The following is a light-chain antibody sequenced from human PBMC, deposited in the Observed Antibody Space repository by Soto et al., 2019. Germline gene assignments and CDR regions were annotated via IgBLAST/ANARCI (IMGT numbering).Light chain of an antibody. J-gene: IGLJ3*02. Sequence: QAVVTQPPSASGTPGQRVTISCSGSSSNIGSNYVYWYQQLPGTAPKLLIYRNNQRPSGVPDRFSGSKSGTSASLAISGLRSEDEADYYCAAWDDSSWVFGGGTKVTVL. CDR2: RNN. V-gene: IGLV1-47*01. CDR1: SSNIGSNY. CDR3: AAWDDSSWV.